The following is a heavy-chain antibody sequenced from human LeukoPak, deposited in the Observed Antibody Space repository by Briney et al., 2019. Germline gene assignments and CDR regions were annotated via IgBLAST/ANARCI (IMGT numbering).Heavy chain of an antibody. CDR3: ARGSGYDSSGLSVFDY. CDR1: GGSISSYY. V-gene: IGHV4-59*01. Sequence: SETLSLTCTVSGGSISSYYWSWIRQPPGKGLEWIGYIYYSGSTNYNPSLKSRVTISVDTSKNQFPLKLSSVTAADTAVYYCARGSGYDSSGLSVFDYWGQGTLVTVSS. D-gene: IGHD3-22*01. CDR2: IYYSGST. J-gene: IGHJ4*02.